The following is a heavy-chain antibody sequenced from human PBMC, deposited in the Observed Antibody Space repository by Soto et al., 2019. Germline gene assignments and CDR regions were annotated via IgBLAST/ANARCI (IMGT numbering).Heavy chain of an antibody. V-gene: IGHV4-39*01. CDR2: IYYSGST. CDR1: GGSISSSSYY. CDR3: ASMSYDFWSGYPDY. Sequence: QLQLQESGPGLVKPSETLSLTCTVSGGSISSSSYYWGWIRQPPGKGLEWIGSIYYSGSTYYNPSLKSRVTISVDTSKNQFCLKLSSVTAADTAVYYCASMSYDFWSGYPDYWGQGTLVTVSS. J-gene: IGHJ4*02. D-gene: IGHD3-3*01.